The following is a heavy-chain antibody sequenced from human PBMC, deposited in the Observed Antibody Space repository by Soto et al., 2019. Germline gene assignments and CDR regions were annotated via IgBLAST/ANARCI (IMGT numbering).Heavy chain of an antibody. Sequence: EVQLVESGGGLVQPGGSLRLSCAASGFTFSSYWMSWVRQAPGKGLEWVANIKQDGSEKYYVDSVKGRFTISRDNANNSLYLQMNGLRAEDTAVYYCARDPGYCISTSCYFYGMDVWGQGTTVTVSS. D-gene: IGHD2-2*01. J-gene: IGHJ6*02. CDR1: GFTFSSYW. V-gene: IGHV3-7*01. CDR2: IKQDGSEK. CDR3: ARDPGYCISTSCYFYGMDV.